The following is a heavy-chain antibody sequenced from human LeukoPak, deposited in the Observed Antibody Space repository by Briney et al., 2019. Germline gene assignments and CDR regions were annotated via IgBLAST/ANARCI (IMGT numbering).Heavy chain of an antibody. D-gene: IGHD4-17*01. J-gene: IGHJ4*02. CDR3: ARGGYGNY. CDR2: INHSGST. CDR1: GGSFSGYC. Sequence: SETLSLTCAVYGGSFSGYCWSWIRQPPGKGLEWIGEINHSGSTNYNPSLKSRVTISVDTSKNQFSLKLSSVTAADTAVYYCARGGYGNYWGQGTLVTVSS. V-gene: IGHV4-34*01.